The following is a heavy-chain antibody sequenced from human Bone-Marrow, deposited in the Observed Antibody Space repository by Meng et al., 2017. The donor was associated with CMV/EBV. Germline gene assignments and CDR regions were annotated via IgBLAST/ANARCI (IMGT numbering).Heavy chain of an antibody. CDR3: ANMGTYDFWSGYPPVIL. CDR1: GFTFSSYA. V-gene: IGHV3-30-3*01. J-gene: IGHJ4*02. CDR2: ISYDGSNK. D-gene: IGHD3-3*01. Sequence: GESLKISCAASGFTFSSYAMHWVRQAPGKGLEWVAVISYDGSNKYYADSVKGRLTISRDNSKNTLYLQMNSLRAEDTAVYYCANMGTYDFWSGYPPVILWGQGTLVTVSS.